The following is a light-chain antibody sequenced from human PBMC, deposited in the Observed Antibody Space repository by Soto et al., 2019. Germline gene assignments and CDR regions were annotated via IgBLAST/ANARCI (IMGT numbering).Light chain of an antibody. Sequence: EIVLAQSPGTLSLSPGERATLSCRASQSISRSLAWFQQKPGQAPRLVIYGASSRRTDIPDRFSGSGSGTDFTLTISGLEPEDFAVYYCHQYDTSPLPFGGGTKVEIK. CDR1: QSISRS. CDR3: HQYDTSPLP. CDR2: GAS. V-gene: IGKV3-20*01. J-gene: IGKJ4*01.